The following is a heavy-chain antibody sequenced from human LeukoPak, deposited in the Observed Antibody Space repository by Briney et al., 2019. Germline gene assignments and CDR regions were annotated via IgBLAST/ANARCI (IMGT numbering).Heavy chain of an antibody. D-gene: IGHD3-10*01. CDR1: GFTFDDYG. Sequence: AGGSLRLSCAASGFTFDDYGMSWVRQAPGKGLEWVSVIYSGGSTYYADSVKGRFTISRDNSKNTLYLQMNSLRAEDTAVYFCATGERMVRGDGVDYWGQGTLVTVSS. J-gene: IGHJ4*02. V-gene: IGHV3-66*01. CDR2: IYSGGST. CDR3: ATGERMVRGDGVDY.